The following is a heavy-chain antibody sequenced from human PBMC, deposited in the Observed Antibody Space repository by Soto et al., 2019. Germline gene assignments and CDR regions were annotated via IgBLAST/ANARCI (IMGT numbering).Heavy chain of an antibody. CDR3: AKDLVPAAITPPPGWFDP. CDR2: ITGTGTST. J-gene: IGHJ5*02. V-gene: IGHV3-23*01. CDR1: GFTFRSYA. Sequence: GGSLRLSCAASGFTFRSYAMSWVRQAPGKGLEWVATITGTGTSTYFADSVKGRFTISRDNSRNTLYLQLNSLRAEDTAVYYCAKDLVPAAITPPPGWFDPWGQGTLVTVS. D-gene: IGHD2-2*01.